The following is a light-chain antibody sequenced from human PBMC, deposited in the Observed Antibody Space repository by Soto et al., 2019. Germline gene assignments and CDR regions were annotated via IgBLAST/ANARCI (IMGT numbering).Light chain of an antibody. CDR3: NSYTSSITLV. J-gene: IGLJ1*01. CDR1: SSDVGAYNY. V-gene: IGLV2-14*01. Sequence: QSALTQPASVSGSPGQSITISCTGTSSDVGAYNYVSWYQQHPGKAPKLMIYEVSNRPSGVSDRFSGPKSANTASLTISGLQAEDEADYYCNSYTSSITLVFGTGTKLTVL. CDR2: EVS.